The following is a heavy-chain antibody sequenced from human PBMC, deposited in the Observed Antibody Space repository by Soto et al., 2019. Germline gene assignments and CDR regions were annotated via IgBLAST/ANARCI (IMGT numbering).Heavy chain of an antibody. D-gene: IGHD3-22*01. Sequence: GGSLRLSCAASGFTFNNYGMHWVCQAPGKGLEWVSAISGSAINTYYADSVRGRFTISRDNSKNTLYLQMNHLRAEDTAVYSCAKGQGYYYDASGYTFDYWGQGTLVTVSS. CDR1: GFTFNNYG. V-gene: IGHV3-23*01. CDR2: ISGSAINT. CDR3: AKGQGYYYDASGYTFDY. J-gene: IGHJ4*02.